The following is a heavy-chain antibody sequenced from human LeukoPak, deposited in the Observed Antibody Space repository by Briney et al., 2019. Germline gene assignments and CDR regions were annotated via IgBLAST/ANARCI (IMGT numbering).Heavy chain of an antibody. CDR1: GGSISSYY. J-gene: IGHJ3*02. D-gene: IGHD3-22*01. V-gene: IGHV4-59*01. CDR2: IYYSGST. Sequence: SETLSLTCTVSGGSISSYYWSWIRQPPGKGLEWIGYIYYSGSTNYNPSLKSRVTISVDTSKNQFSLKLSSVTAADTAVYYCASQPYYDEAFDIWGQGTMVTVSS. CDR3: ASQPYYDEAFDI.